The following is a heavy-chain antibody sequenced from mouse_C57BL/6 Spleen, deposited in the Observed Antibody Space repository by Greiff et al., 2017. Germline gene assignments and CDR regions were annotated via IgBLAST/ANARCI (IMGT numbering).Heavy chain of an antibody. Sequence: EVKLVESGGGLVQPGGSLSLSCAASGFTFTDYYMRWVRQPPGKALEWLGFIRNKANGYTTEYSASVKGRFTISRDNSQSILYLQMNALRAEDSATYYCARLRDSAWFAYWGQGTLVTVSA. J-gene: IGHJ3*01. D-gene: IGHD3-3*01. CDR2: IRNKANGYTT. V-gene: IGHV7-3*01. CDR3: ARLRDSAWFAY. CDR1: GFTFTDYY.